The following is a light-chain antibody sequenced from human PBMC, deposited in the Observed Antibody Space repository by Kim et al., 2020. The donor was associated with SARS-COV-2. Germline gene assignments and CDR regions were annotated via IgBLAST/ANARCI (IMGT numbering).Light chain of an antibody. V-gene: IGKV3-15*01. CDR3: QHYNNWPPET. Sequence: EIVMAQSPTLSVSPGGRATLSCRASQSVSSNLAWYQQKLGQAPRLLIYDASTRATGIPARFSGSGSGTEFTLTISSLQSEDFAVYYCQHYNNWPPETFGQGTKLEI. CDR1: QSVSSN. CDR2: DAS. J-gene: IGKJ2*01.